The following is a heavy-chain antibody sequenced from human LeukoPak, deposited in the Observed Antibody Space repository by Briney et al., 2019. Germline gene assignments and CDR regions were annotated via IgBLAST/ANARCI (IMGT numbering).Heavy chain of an antibody. V-gene: IGHV4-59*01. J-gene: IGHJ5*02. CDR3: AQLVGLLFDP. D-gene: IGHD3-3*01. CDR2: IYYSGST. CDR1: GGSISSYY. Sequence: KPSETLSLTCTVSGGSISSYYWSWTRQPPGKGLEWIGYIYYSGSTNYNPSLKSRVTISVDTSKNQFSLKLSSVTAADTAVYYCAQLVGLLFDPWGQGTLVTVSS.